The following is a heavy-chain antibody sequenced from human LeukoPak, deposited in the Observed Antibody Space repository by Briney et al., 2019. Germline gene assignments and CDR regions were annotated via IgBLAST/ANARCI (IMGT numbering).Heavy chain of an antibody. CDR1: GFPFNNYA. D-gene: IGHD2-2*01. CDR2: ISYDGSNK. CDR3: AKDYLPDIVVVPAAPDV. Sequence: PGGSLRLSCAASGFPFNNYAIHWVRQAPGKGLEWVAVISYDGSNKYYGDSVKGRFTISRDNSKNTLYLQMNRLRAEDTAVYYCAKDYLPDIVVVPAAPDVWGQGTTVTVSS. J-gene: IGHJ6*02. V-gene: IGHV3-30*18.